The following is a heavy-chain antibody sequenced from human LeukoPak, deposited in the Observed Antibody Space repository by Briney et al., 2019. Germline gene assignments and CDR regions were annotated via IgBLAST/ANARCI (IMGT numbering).Heavy chain of an antibody. CDR2: INSDGSST. CDR1: GFTFSSYW. CDR3: ARDPRGYSGYDQRALDY. J-gene: IGHJ4*02. Sequence: GGSLRLSCAASGFTFSSYWMHWVRQAPGKGLVWVSRINSDGSSTSYADSVKGRFTISRDNAKNTLYLQMNSLRAEDTAVYYCARDPRGYSGYDQRALDYWGQGTLVTVSS. D-gene: IGHD5-12*01. V-gene: IGHV3-74*01.